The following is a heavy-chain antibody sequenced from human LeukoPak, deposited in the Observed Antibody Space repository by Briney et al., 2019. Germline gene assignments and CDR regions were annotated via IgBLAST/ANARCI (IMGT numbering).Heavy chain of an antibody. CDR3: AKEAIVVVITTDSGFDP. V-gene: IGHV3-23*01. CDR2: ISGSGGST. CDR1: GFTFSSYA. J-gene: IGHJ5*02. D-gene: IGHD3-22*01. Sequence: GGSLRLSCAASGFTFSSYAMSWVRQAPGKGLEWVPAISGSGGSTYYADSVKGRFTISRDNSKNTLYLQMSSLRAEDTAVYYCAKEAIVVVITTDSGFDPWGQGTLVTVSS.